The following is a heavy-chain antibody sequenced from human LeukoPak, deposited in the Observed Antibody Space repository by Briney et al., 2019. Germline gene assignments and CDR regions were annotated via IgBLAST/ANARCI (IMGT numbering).Heavy chain of an antibody. Sequence: TGGSLRLSCAASGFTFSTYSMNWVRQPPGKGLEWVSYISSSSTIYYADSVKGRFAISRDNAKNSLYLQMNSLRDEDTAVFYCARGASRGFDYWGHGTLVTVSS. J-gene: IGHJ4*01. CDR2: ISSSSTI. CDR3: ARGASRGFDY. D-gene: IGHD5-24*01. CDR1: GFTFSTYS. V-gene: IGHV3-48*02.